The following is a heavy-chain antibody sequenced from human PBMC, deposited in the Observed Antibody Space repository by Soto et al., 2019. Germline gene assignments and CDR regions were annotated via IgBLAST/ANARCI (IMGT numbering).Heavy chain of an antibody. D-gene: IGHD3-3*01. J-gene: IGHJ6*02. Sequence: GASVKVSCKASGGTFSSYAISWVRQAPGQGLEWMGGIIPIFGTANYAQKFQGRVTITADESTSTAYMELSSLRSEDTAVYYCARSISGDRFWEGYYYGMDVWGQGTTVTVSS. V-gene: IGHV1-69*13. CDR1: GGTFSSYA. CDR2: IIPIFGTA. CDR3: ARSISGDRFWEGYYYGMDV.